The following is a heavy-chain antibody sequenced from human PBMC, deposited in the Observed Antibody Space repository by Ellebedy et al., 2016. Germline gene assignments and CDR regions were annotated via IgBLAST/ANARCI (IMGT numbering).Heavy chain of an antibody. CDR3: ARLRVPAATPYDAFDI. CDR2: ISSSSSYI. Sequence: GGSLRLXCAASGFTFSSYSMNWVRQAPGKGLEWVPSISSSSSYIYYADSVKGRFTISRDNAKNSLYLQMNSLRAEDTAVYYCARLRVPAATPYDAFDIWGQGTMVTVSS. J-gene: IGHJ3*02. CDR1: GFTFSSYS. V-gene: IGHV3-21*01. D-gene: IGHD2-2*01.